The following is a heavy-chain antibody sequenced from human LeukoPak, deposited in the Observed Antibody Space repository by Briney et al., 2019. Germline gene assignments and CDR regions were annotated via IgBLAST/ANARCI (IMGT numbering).Heavy chain of an antibody. CDR1: GFTFSNYG. V-gene: IGHV3-30*03. CDR2: ISYDGSNE. CDR3: ARKFLTGRLIDY. D-gene: IGHD7-27*01. Sequence: PGGSLRLSCAASGFTFSNYGMHWVRQAPGKGLEWVAVISYDGSNEYYADSVKGRFAISRDTSKNTLYLQMNGLRAEDTALYYCARKFLTGRLIDYWGQGTLVTVSS. J-gene: IGHJ4*02.